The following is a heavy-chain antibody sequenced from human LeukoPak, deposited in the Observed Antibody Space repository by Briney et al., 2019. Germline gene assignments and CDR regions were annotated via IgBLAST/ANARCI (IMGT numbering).Heavy chain of an antibody. CDR2: ISSSSSYI. Sequence: QPGGSLRLSCAASGFTFSSYSMNWVRQAPGKGLEWVSSISSSSSYIYYADSVKGRFTISRDNAKNSLYLQMNSLRAEDTAVYYCAKDYYDSSGYYYVDYFDYWGQGTLVTVSS. J-gene: IGHJ4*02. CDR3: AKDYYDSSGYYYVDYFDY. D-gene: IGHD3-22*01. CDR1: GFTFSSYS. V-gene: IGHV3-21*01.